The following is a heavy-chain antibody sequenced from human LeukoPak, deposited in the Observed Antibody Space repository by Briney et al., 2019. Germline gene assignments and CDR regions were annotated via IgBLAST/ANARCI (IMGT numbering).Heavy chain of an antibody. Sequence: PGGSLRLSCAASGFTFSIYAMSWVRQAPGKGLQWVSSITSSGDGTYYADSVKGRLTISRDNSKNMLYLQMNSLRVEDTAVYFCAKDRPNYYGSNGHYYRRDGDYWGQGTLVTVSS. J-gene: IGHJ4*02. CDR3: AKDRPNYYGSNGHYYRRDGDY. V-gene: IGHV3-23*01. CDR1: GFTFSIYA. CDR2: ITSSGDGT. D-gene: IGHD3-22*01.